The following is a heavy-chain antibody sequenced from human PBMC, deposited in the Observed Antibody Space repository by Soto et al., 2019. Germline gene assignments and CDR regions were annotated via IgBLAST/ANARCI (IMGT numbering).Heavy chain of an antibody. V-gene: IGHV4-31*03. D-gene: IGHD1-26*01. CDR1: GGSISSGGYY. CDR2: IYYSGST. J-gene: IGHJ4*02. Sequence: QVQLQESGPGLVKPSQTLSLTCTVSGGSISSGGYYWSWIRQHPGKGLEWIGYIYYSGSTYYNPSLKRRFTISVDTSKYHFSLKRSSVTAADTAVYYCAKTGPGSYLPPDYWGQGTLVTVSS. CDR3: AKTGPGSYLPPDY.